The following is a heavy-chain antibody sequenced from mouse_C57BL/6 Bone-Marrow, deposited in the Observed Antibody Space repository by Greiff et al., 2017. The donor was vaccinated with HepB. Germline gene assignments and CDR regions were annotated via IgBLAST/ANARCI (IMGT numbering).Heavy chain of an antibody. Sequence: DVMLVESGGGLVKPGGSLKLSCAASGFTFSDYGMHWVRQAPEKGLEWVAYISSGSSTIYYADTVKGRFTISRDNAKNTLFLQMTSLRSEDTAMYYCARRLFGAMDYWGQGTSVTVSS. V-gene: IGHV5-17*01. D-gene: IGHD3-1*01. CDR3: ARRLFGAMDY. CDR2: ISSGSSTI. J-gene: IGHJ4*01. CDR1: GFTFSDYG.